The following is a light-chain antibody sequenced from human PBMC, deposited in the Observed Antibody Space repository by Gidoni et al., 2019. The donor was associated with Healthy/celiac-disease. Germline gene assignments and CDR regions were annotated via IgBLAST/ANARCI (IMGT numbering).Light chain of an antibody. CDR3: QQYNSYSET. Sequence: DIQMTQSPSTLSASVGDRVTITCRASQSISSWLAWYQQKPGKAPKLLIYKASSLESGVPSRFSGSGSGTEFPLTISSLQPDDFATYYCQQYNSYSETFGQXTKVEIK. CDR2: KAS. V-gene: IGKV1-5*03. J-gene: IGKJ1*01. CDR1: QSISSW.